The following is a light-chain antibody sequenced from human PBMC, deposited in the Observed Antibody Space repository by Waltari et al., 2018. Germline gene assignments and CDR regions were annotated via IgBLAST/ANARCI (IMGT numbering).Light chain of an antibody. CDR1: SSDLGGYNS. J-gene: IGLJ3*02. Sequence: QSALTQPASVSGSPAQSITISCTGTSSDLGGYNSVSWYQPHPVKAPKLMIYDVNKRPSGVSNRFSGSKSGNTASLTISGLQAEDEADYYCSSYASSITPNWVFGGGTKLTVL. CDR2: DVN. CDR3: SSYASSITPNWV. V-gene: IGLV2-14*01.